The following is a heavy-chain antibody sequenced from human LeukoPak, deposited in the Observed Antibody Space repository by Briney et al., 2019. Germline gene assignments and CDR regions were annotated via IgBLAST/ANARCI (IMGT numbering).Heavy chain of an antibody. J-gene: IGHJ4*02. D-gene: IGHD6-13*01. Sequence: GGSLRLSCAASGFTFSSYGVHWVRQAPGKGLEWVAFIRYDGSNKYYADSVKGRFTISRDNSKNTLYLQMNSLRAEDTAVYYCAKKNGIAAAGRKYYFDYWGQGTLVTVSS. CDR2: IRYDGSNK. CDR3: AKKNGIAAAGRKYYFDY. V-gene: IGHV3-30*02. CDR1: GFTFSSYG.